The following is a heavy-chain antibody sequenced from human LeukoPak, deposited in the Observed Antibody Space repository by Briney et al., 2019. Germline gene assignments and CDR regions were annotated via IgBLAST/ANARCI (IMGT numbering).Heavy chain of an antibody. J-gene: IGHJ6*04. D-gene: IGHD3-10*02. Sequence: GGSLRLSCAASGFTFSSYSMNWVRQAPGKGLEWVSSISSSSSYIYYADSVKGRFTISRDNAKNSLYLQMNSLRAEDTGVYYCGKLGITMIGGVWGKGTTVTISS. CDR1: GFTFSSYS. CDR2: ISSSSSYI. CDR3: GKLGITMIGGV. V-gene: IGHV3-21*01.